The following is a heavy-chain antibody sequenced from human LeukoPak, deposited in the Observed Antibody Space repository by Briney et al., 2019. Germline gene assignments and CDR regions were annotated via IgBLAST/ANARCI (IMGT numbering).Heavy chain of an antibody. CDR3: ARNLDYYFDY. Sequence: PGGSLRLSCAASGFTFSGSAMHWVRQAPGKGLEWVAIIWFDGSNKYYADSVKGRFTISRDNSKNTLYLQMNSLRAEDTAVYFCARNLDYYFDYWGQGTLVTVSS. CDR2: IWFDGSNK. J-gene: IGHJ4*02. V-gene: IGHV3-33*08. CDR1: GFTFSGSA.